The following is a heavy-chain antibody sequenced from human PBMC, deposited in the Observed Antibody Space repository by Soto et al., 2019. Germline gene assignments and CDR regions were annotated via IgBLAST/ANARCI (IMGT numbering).Heavy chain of an antibody. D-gene: IGHD3-10*01. CDR1: GFTFSSYA. CDR3: ARVGGSGSYPLSYYYYMDV. J-gene: IGHJ6*03. Sequence: GGSLRLSCAASGFTFSSYAMHWVRQAPGKGLEYVSAISSNGGSTYYANSVKGRFTISRDNSKNTLYLQMGSLRAEDMAVYYCARVGGSGSYPLSYYYYMDVWGKGTTVTVSS. CDR2: ISSNGGST. V-gene: IGHV3-64*01.